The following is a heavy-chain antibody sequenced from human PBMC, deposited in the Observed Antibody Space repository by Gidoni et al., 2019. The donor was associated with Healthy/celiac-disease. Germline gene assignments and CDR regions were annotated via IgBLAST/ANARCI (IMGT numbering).Heavy chain of an antibody. D-gene: IGHD2-15*01. J-gene: IGHJ6*02. CDR3: ARHHCSGGSCSYYYYYGMDV. Sequence: EVQLVQSGAEVKKPGESLRISCKGSGYSFTSYWISWVRQMPGKGREWMGRIDPSDSYTTYSPSFQGHVTISADKSISTAYLQWSSLKASDTAMYYCARHHCSGGSCSYYYYYGMDVWGQGTTVTVSS. CDR1: GYSFTSYW. V-gene: IGHV5-10-1*01. CDR2: IDPSDSYT.